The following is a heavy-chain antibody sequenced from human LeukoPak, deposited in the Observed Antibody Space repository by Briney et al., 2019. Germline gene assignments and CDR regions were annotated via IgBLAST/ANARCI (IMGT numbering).Heavy chain of an antibody. V-gene: IGHV4-34*01. CDR2: INHIGNT. CDR3: ARDRGTWNDDGFDY. J-gene: IGHJ4*02. CDR1: GGSFSGYY. Sequence: SETLSLTCAAYGGSFSGYYWSWIRQPPGEGLEWIGEINHIGNTNYNPSLKSRVTMSVDTSKNQFSLRLSSVTAADTAVYYCARDRGTWNDDGFDYWGQGTLVTVSS. D-gene: IGHD1-1*01.